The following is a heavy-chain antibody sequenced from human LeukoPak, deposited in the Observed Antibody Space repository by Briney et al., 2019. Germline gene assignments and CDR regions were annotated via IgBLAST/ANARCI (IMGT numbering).Heavy chain of an antibody. CDR3: ARTTCYYCGVDTDYYYYGMDV. CDR1: GGTFSSYA. Sequence: SVKVSCKASGGTFSSYAISWVRQAPGQGLEWMGRIIPIFGIANYAQKFQGGVTITADKSTSTAYMELSSLRSEDTAVYYCARTTCYYCGVDTDYYYYGMDVWGQGTTVTVSS. V-gene: IGHV1-69*04. D-gene: IGHD2-21*02. J-gene: IGHJ6*02. CDR2: IIPIFGIA.